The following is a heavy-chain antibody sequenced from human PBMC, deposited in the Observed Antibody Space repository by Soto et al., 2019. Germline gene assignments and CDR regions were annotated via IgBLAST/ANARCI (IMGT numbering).Heavy chain of an antibody. CDR2: INHSGST. Sequence: QVQLQQWGAGLLKPSETLSLTCAVYGGSFSGYYWSWIRQPPGKGLEWIGEINHSGSTNYNPSLKSRVTISVDTSKTQFSLKLSSVTAADTAVYYCARGERDCSGGSCYSYYYYYMDVWGKGTTVTVSS. J-gene: IGHJ6*03. V-gene: IGHV4-34*01. CDR3: ARGERDCSGGSCYSYYYYYMDV. CDR1: GGSFSGYY. D-gene: IGHD2-15*01.